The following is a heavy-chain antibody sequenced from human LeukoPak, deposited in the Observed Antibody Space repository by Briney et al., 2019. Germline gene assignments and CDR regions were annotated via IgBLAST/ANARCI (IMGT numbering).Heavy chain of an antibody. V-gene: IGHV6-1*01. D-gene: IGHD2-21*01. CDR1: GDSVSSNSAA. CDR2: TYYRSKWHN. Sequence: SQTLSLTCAISGDSVSSNSAAWNWIRQSPSRGLEWLGRTYYRSKWHNDYAVSVKSRITINPDTSKNQFSLQLDSVTPEDAAVYYCCHSLSGRTGAFDIWGRGTVVTVSS. J-gene: IGHJ3*02. CDR3: CHSLSGRTGAFDI.